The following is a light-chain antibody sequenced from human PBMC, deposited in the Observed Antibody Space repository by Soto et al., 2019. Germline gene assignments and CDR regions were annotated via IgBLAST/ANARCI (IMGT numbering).Light chain of an antibody. CDR1: QSVSSSV. J-gene: IGKJ4*01. CDR3: QQYGSSPLT. Sequence: EIVLTQSPGTLSLSPGERATLSCRASQSVSSSVLAWYQQKPRQDPRLLIYGASSRATGIPDRFSGSGSGTDFTLTISRLEPEDVAVYYCQQYGSSPLTFGGGTKVEIK. V-gene: IGKV3-20*01. CDR2: GAS.